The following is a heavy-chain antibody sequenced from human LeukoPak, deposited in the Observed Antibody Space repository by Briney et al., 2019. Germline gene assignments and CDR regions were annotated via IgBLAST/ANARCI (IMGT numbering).Heavy chain of an antibody. V-gene: IGHV3-66*01. D-gene: IGHD1-26*01. CDR1: GFTVSTKY. CDR3: ATRTHSGNYIGYFDY. Sequence: GGSLRLSCAASGFTVSTKYMSWVRQAPGKGLEWVSVIYSGGNTGYADSVKGRFIISRDNSKNTLYLQMNSLRAEDTAVYYCATRTHSGNYIGYFDYWGQGTLVTVSS. CDR2: IYSGGNT. J-gene: IGHJ4*02.